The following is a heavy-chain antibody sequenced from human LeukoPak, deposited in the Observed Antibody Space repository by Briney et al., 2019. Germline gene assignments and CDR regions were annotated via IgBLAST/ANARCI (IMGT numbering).Heavy chain of an antibody. CDR3: ARDFNTVTAYYYYMDV. Sequence: GASVKVSCKASGYTFTSYDINWVRQATGQGLEWMGRLNPNSGSTDYAQKLQGRVTMTTDTSTSTAYMELRSLRSDDTAVYYCARDFNTVTAYYYYMDVWGKGTTVTVSS. CDR2: LNPNSGST. J-gene: IGHJ6*03. CDR1: GYTFTSYD. D-gene: IGHD4-17*01. V-gene: IGHV1-8*01.